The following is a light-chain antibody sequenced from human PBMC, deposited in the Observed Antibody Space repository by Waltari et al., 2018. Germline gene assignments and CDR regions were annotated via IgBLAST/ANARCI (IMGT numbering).Light chain of an antibody. CDR3: QQSLKTPIT. V-gene: IGKV1-39*01. CDR2: GAS. Sequence: DIEMTTSPSSLSASVGDRVTMTCRASQNIRTYLNWYQQKPGKAPKVLIYGASNLQSGVPSRFSGSGSGTDFSLTISSLQPEDFATYYCQQSLKTPITFGQGTRLQIK. J-gene: IGKJ5*01. CDR1: QNIRTY.